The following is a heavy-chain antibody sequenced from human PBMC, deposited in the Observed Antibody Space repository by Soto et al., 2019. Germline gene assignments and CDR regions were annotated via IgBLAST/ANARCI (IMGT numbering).Heavy chain of an antibody. CDR2: IKSKTDGGTT. Sequence: GGSLRLSCAASGFTFSNAWMSWVRRAPGKGLEWVGRIKSKTDGGTTDYAAPVKGRFTISRDDSKNTLYLQMNSLKTEDTAVYYCTTDIPGLGAFDIWGQGTMVTVSS. CDR1: GFTFSNAW. CDR3: TTDIPGLGAFDI. J-gene: IGHJ3*02. V-gene: IGHV3-15*01.